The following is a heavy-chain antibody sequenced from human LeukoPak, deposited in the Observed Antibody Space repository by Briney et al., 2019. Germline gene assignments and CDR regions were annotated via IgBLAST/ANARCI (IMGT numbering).Heavy chain of an antibody. D-gene: IGHD3-10*01. CDR3: ARSYGSGSKFDY. Sequence: SETLSLTCTVSGASITSYHWSWIRQPPWKGLEWIGSIYHSGSTYYNPSLKSRVTISVDTSKNQFSLKLSSVTAADTAVYYCARSYGSGSKFDYWGQGTLVTVSS. CDR2: IYHSGST. V-gene: IGHV4-38-2*02. CDR1: GASITSYH. J-gene: IGHJ4*02.